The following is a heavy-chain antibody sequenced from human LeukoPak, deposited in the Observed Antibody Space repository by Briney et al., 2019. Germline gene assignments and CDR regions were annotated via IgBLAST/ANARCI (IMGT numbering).Heavy chain of an antibody. V-gene: IGHV1-18*01. CDR2: ISAYNGNT. J-gene: IGHJ4*02. CDR1: GYTFTSYG. Sequence: ASVKVSCKPSGYTFTSYGISWVRQAPGQGLEWMGWISAYNGNTNYAQKLQGRVTMTTDTSTSTAYMELRSLRSDDTAVYYCARDLITMVRGVAFDYWGQGTLVTVSS. CDR3: ARDLITMVRGVAFDY. D-gene: IGHD3-10*01.